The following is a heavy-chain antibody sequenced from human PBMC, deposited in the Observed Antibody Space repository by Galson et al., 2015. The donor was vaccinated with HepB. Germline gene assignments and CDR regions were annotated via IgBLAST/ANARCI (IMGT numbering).Heavy chain of an antibody. D-gene: IGHD6-19*01. J-gene: IGHJ6*02. CDR2: INHSGST. CDR3: ARGRRRAVAGTIGAYYYGMDV. V-gene: IGHV4-34*01. CDR1: GGSFSGYY. Sequence: SETLSLTCAVYGGSFSGYYWSWIRQPPGKGLEWIGEINHSGSTNYNPSLKSRVTISVDTSKNQFSLKLSSVTAADTAVYYCARGRRRAVAGTIGAYYYGMDVWGQGTTVTVSS.